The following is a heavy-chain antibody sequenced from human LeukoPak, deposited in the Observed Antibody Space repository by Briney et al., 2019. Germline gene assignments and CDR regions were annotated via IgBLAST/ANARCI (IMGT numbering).Heavy chain of an antibody. CDR3: ARRLGYYYGMDV. D-gene: IGHD3-22*01. CDR1: GYTFTSYD. Sequence: ASVKVSCKASGYTFTSYDINWVRQATGQGVEWMGWMNPNSGNTGYAQKFQGRVTMTRNTSISTAYMELSSLRSEDTAVYYCARRLGYYYGMDVWGQGTTVTVSS. J-gene: IGHJ6*02. CDR2: MNPNSGNT. V-gene: IGHV1-8*01.